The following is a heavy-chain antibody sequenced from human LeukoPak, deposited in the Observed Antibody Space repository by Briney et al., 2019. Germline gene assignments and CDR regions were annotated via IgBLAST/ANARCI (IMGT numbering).Heavy chain of an antibody. CDR1: GYTFTGYY. J-gene: IGHJ3*02. V-gene: IGHV1-2*02. Sequence: ASVKVSCKASGYTFTGYYMHWVRQAPGQGLEWMGWINPNSGGTNYAQKFQGRVTMTRDTSISTAYMELSRLRSDDTAVYYCARARDGYNWGYALDIWGQGTMVTVSS. CDR2: INPNSGGT. CDR3: ARARDGYNWGYALDI. D-gene: IGHD5-24*01.